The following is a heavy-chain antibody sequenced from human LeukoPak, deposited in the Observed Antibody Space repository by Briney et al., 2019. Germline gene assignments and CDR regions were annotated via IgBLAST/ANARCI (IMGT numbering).Heavy chain of an antibody. Sequence: ASETLSLTCSVSIGSISSSKWWSWVRQSPVKGLEWIGEIYLYGTTNYNPSFTSRVTMSVDRSRNQFSLKLTSVTAADTAVYYCARQKWEQQGRDYYFNGLDVWGPGTTVIVSS. CDR3: ARQKWEQQGRDYYFNGLDV. J-gene: IGHJ6*02. V-gene: IGHV4-4*02. CDR2: IYLYGTT. CDR1: IGSISSSKW. D-gene: IGHD1/OR15-1a*01.